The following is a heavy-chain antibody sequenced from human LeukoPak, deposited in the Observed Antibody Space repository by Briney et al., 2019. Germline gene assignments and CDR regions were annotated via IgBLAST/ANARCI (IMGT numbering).Heavy chain of an antibody. CDR2: ISDSGGST. D-gene: IGHD3/OR15-3a*01. J-gene: IGHJ4*02. Sequence: PGGSLRLSCAVSGITLSNYGMSWVRQAPGKGLEWVAGISDSGGSTDYADSVKGRFTIARDNRKNTLYLQMNSLRAEGTAVYFCAKRGVVIRVILVGFHKEAYYFESWGQGALVTVSS. CDR1: GITLSNYG. CDR3: AKRGVVIRVILVGFHKEAYYFES. V-gene: IGHV3-23*01.